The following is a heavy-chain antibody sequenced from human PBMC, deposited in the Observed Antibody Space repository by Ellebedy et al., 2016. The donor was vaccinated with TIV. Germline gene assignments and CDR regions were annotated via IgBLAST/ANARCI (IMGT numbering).Heavy chain of an antibody. CDR2: IKIKSEGETT. CDR1: GFTFRDAW. J-gene: IGHJ4*02. CDR3: VTDASFRRYDGGGFYWTGIDY. V-gene: IGHV3-15*01. Sequence: GESLKISXAGSGFTFRDAWMSWVRQVPGKGLEWVGRIKIKSEGETTNYAAPVQGRFAISRDDSKNTLYLQMNSLKIEDTATYYCVTDASFRRYDGGGFYWTGIDYWGQGALVTVSS. D-gene: IGHD3-22*01.